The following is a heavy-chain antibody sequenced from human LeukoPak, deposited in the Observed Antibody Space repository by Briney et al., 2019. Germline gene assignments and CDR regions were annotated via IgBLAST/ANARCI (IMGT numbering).Heavy chain of an antibody. CDR2: ISGSGGST. Sequence: GGSLRLSCAASGFTFSSYSMNWVRQAPGKGLEWVSAISGSGGSTYYADSVKGRFTISRDNSKNTLYLQMNSLRAEDTAVYYCAKGADYYDSSGYYYAEYFQHWGQGTLVTVSS. J-gene: IGHJ1*01. CDR1: GFTFSSYS. CDR3: AKGADYYDSSGYYYAEYFQH. D-gene: IGHD3-22*01. V-gene: IGHV3-23*01.